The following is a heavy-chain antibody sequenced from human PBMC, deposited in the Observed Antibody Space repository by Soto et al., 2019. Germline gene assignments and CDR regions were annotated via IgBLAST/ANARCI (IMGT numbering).Heavy chain of an antibody. CDR2: IIPILGIA. CDR3: ARTSDCSGGSCYPTDY. Sequence: QVQLVQSGAEVKKPGSSVKVSCKASGGTFSSYTISWVRQAPGQGLEWMGRIIPILGIANYAQKFQGRVTITADQSTSTAYMELSSLRSEDTAVYYCARTSDCSGGSCYPTDYWGQGTLVTVSS. D-gene: IGHD2-15*01. CDR1: GGTFSSYT. J-gene: IGHJ4*02. V-gene: IGHV1-69*02.